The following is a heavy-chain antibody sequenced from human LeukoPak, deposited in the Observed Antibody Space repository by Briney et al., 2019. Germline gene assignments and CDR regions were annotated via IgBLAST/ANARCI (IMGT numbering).Heavy chain of an antibody. J-gene: IGHJ4*02. Sequence: SETLSLTCTVSGGSISSSSYYWGWIRQPPGKGLEWIGSIFYSGRTYYNPSLKSRVTISVDTSKNQFSLKLSSVTAADTAVYYCARGSEGVFDYWGQGTLVTVSS. CDR2: IFYSGRT. D-gene: IGHD3-10*01. CDR1: GGSISSSSYY. V-gene: IGHV4-39*07. CDR3: ARGSEGVFDY.